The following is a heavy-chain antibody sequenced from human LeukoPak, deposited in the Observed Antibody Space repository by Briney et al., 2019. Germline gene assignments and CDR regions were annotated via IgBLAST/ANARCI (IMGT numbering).Heavy chain of an antibody. CDR1: GGTFSSYA. CDR2: IIPIFGTA. CDR3: IAARPVYYYYYMDV. D-gene: IGHD6-6*01. Sequence: ASVKVSCKASGGTFSSYAISWVRQTPGQGLEWMGGIIPIFGTANYAQKFQGRVTITTDESTSTAYMELSSLRSEDTAVYYCIAARPVYYYYYMDVWGKGTTVTVSS. V-gene: IGHV1-69*05. J-gene: IGHJ6*03.